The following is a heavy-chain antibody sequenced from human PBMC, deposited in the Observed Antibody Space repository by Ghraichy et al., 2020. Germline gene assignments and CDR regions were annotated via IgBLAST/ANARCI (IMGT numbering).Heavy chain of an antibody. D-gene: IGHD5-24*01. CDR3: ARDQNGFVY. V-gene: IGHV6-1*01. CDR1: GDSVSSGIAA. Sequence: SQTLSLTCAISGDSVSSGIAAWNWVRQSPSRGLEWLGRTYYRSQWHHDYAVSVQGRITISPDTSKNHFSLQLNSVTSEDTAVYYCARDQNGFVYWGQGIQVTVSS. CDR2: TYYRSQWHH. J-gene: IGHJ1*01.